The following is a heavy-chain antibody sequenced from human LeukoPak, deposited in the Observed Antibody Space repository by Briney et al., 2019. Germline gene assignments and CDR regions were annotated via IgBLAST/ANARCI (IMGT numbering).Heavy chain of an antibody. Sequence: ASVKVSFKASGYTLTIYGISWVRQAPGQGLEWMGWISAYNGNTNYAQKLQGRVTMTTDTSTSTAYTELRSLRSDDTAVYYCARERRYYDFWSGYFDTFKNHPSYYGMDVWGQGTTVTVSS. CDR2: ISAYNGNT. D-gene: IGHD3-3*01. CDR1: GYTLTIYG. J-gene: IGHJ6*02. V-gene: IGHV1-18*01. CDR3: ARERRYYDFWSGYFDTFKNHPSYYGMDV.